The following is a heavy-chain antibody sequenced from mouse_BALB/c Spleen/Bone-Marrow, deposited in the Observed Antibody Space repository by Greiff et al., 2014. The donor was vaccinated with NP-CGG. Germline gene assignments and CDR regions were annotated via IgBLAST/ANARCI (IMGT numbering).Heavy chain of an antibody. Sequence: LEESGPEVVRPGVSVKISCKGSGYTFTDYAMHWVKQSHAKSLEWIGVISTYNGNTNYNQKFEGKATMTVDKSSSTAYMELARLTSEDSAIYYCAREVRAPWYAMDYWGQGTSVTVSS. CDR2: ISTYNGNT. CDR1: GYTFTDYA. D-gene: IGHD2-14*01. J-gene: IGHJ4*01. CDR3: AREVRAPWYAMDY. V-gene: IGHV1-67*01.